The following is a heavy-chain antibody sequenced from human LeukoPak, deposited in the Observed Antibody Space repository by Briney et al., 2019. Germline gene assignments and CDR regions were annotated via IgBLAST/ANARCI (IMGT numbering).Heavy chain of an antibody. CDR2: IYHSEST. J-gene: IGHJ4*02. CDR1: GGSISSTTW. V-gene: IGHV4-4*02. Sequence: PSGTLSLTCNVSGGSISSTTWWSWVRQPPGKGLEWIGEIYHSESTNYNPSLKSRVTISLDKSKNQFSLKLSSVTAADTAVYYCARRDYYGSGNYYKPFDYWGQGTLDTVSS. CDR3: ARRDYYGSGNYYKPFDY. D-gene: IGHD3-10*01.